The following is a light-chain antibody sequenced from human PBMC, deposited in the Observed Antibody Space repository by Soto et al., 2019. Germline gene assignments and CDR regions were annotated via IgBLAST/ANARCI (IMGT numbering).Light chain of an antibody. CDR3: LQYNIYPLS. CDR1: QSITIY. Sequence: DIQMTQSPSSLSASVGDRVTITCRASQSITIYLNWYQQKPGKAPKLLIFATSSLQSGVPSRFSGSDSGTEFTLTISGVQPDDFATYFCLQYNIYPLSFGGGTKVDIK. CDR2: ATS. J-gene: IGKJ4*01. V-gene: IGKV1-17*01.